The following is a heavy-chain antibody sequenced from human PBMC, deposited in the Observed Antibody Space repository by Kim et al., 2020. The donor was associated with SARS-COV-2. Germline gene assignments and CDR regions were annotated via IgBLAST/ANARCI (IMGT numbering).Heavy chain of an antibody. D-gene: IGHD2-21*02. J-gene: IGHJ3*02. CDR1: GFTFSSYG. CDR2: IWYDGSNK. V-gene: IGHV3-33*01. CDR3: ARRGVVTATSDAFDI. Sequence: GGSLRLSCAASGFTFSSYGMHWVRQAPGKGLEWVAVIWYDGSNKYYADSVKGRFTISRDNSKNTLYLQMNSLRAEDTAVYYCARRGVVTATSDAFDIWGQGTMVTVSS.